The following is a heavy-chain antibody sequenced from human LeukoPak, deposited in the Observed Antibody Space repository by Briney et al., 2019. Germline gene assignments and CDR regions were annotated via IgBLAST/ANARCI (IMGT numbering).Heavy chain of an antibody. V-gene: IGHV4-34*01. J-gene: IGHJ5*02. Sequence: SETLSLTCAVYGGSFSGYYWIWIRQPPGKGLEWIGEINHSGSTNYNPSLKSRVTISVDTSKNQFSLKLSSVTAADTAVYYCARGLTGAPYNWFDPWGQGTLVTVSS. CDR2: INHSGST. CDR1: GGSFSGYY. CDR3: ARGLTGAPYNWFDP. D-gene: IGHD1-20*01.